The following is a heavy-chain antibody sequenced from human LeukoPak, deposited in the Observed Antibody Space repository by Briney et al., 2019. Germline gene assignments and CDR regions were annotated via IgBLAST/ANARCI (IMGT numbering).Heavy chain of an antibody. V-gene: IGHV3-23*01. CDR3: AKGNTYGSD. CDR2: ISGRGDYT. CDR1: GFTFTNYA. D-gene: IGHD5-18*01. Sequence: PEGSLRLSCAASGFTFTNYAMNWVRQAPGKGLHWVSTISGRGDYTYYADSVKGRFTISRDNSKNTLYLQMNSLRAEDTAVYYCAKGNTYGSDWGQGTLVTVSS. J-gene: IGHJ4*02.